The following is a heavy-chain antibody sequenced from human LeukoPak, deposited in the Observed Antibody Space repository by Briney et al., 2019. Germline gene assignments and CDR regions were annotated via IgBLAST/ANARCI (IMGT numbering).Heavy chain of an antibody. V-gene: IGHV3-30*04. CDR3: ARGQYCSGVSCYTYYYYYNMDV. CDR1: GFTFSNNV. D-gene: IGHD2-2*02. J-gene: IGHJ6*02. Sequence: GGSLRLSCAASGFTFSNNVMHWVRQAPGKGLEWVAVISNDGSKKYYGDSVKGRLTISRDNSKNTLYLQVNSLRVEDAAVYYCARGQYCSGVSCYTYYYYYNMDVWGQGTTVTVS. CDR2: ISNDGSKK.